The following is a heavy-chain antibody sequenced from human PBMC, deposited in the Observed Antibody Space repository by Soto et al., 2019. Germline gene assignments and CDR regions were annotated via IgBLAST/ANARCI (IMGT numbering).Heavy chain of an antibody. D-gene: IGHD2-8*01. CDR2: INPGGSIT. CDR1: GFTFSSYG. CDR3: ARVPTGKYGVWNY. Sequence: PGGALRLACAAAGFTFSSYGVHGVRQAPGKGLVWVSRINPGGSITAYADSVKGRFTISRDNAKNTLYLQMNSLRGDDTAVYYCARVPTGKYGVWNYWGQGTLVTVSS. V-gene: IGHV3-74*01. J-gene: IGHJ4*02.